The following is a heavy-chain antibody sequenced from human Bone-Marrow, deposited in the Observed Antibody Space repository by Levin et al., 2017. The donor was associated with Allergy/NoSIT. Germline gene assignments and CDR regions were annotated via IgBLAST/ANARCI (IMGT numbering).Heavy chain of an antibody. J-gene: IGHJ4*02. Sequence: ASVKVSCKASGGTFGSYVINWVRQAPGQGLEWMGGIIPIYNLARYAQKFQGRVTITADESTTTAYMELTSLTSEDTAVYFCATDVGYCSSTTCYDYWGQGTLVTVAS. V-gene: IGHV1-69*13. CDR3: ATDVGYCSSTTCYDY. D-gene: IGHD2-2*01. CDR1: GGTFGSYV. CDR2: IIPIYNLA.